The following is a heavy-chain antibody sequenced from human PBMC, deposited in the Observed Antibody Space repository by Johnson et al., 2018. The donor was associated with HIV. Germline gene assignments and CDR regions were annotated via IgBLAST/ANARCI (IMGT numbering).Heavy chain of an antibody. CDR2: IGTAGDT. CDR3: ARGPGYCSGDTCSDTHDLGDAFDI. J-gene: IGHJ3*02. V-gene: IGHV3-13*01. Sequence: VQLVESGGGSVQPGGSLRLSCAASGFTFSSYDMHWVRQATGKGLEWVSAIGTAGDTYYPGSVKGRFTISRENATHSLYLQMNSLRAGDTAVYYCARGPGYCSGDTCSDTHDLGDAFDIWGQGTMVTVSS. CDR1: GFTFSSYD. D-gene: IGHD2-15*01.